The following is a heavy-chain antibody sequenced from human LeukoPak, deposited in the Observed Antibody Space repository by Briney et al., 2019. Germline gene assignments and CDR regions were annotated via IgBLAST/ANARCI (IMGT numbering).Heavy chain of an antibody. CDR3: ARGPIAVVTYYYYYYMDV. V-gene: IGHV3-48*03. J-gene: IGHJ6*03. CDR1: GFTFSSYE. Sequence: GGSLRLSRAASGFTFSSYEMNWVRQAPGKGLEWVSYISSSGNTIYYADSVKGRFTISRDNAKNSLYLQMNSLRAEDTALYYCARGPIAVVTYYYYYYMDVWGKGTAVTVSS. D-gene: IGHD6-19*01. CDR2: ISSSGNTI.